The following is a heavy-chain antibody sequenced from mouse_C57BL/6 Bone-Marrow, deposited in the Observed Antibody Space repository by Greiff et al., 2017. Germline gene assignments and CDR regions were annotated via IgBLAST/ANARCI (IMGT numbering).Heavy chain of an antibody. Sequence: EVQGVESGGGLVKPGGSLKLSCAASGFTFSDYGMHWVRQAPEKGLEWVAYISRGSSTIYYADTVKGRITISRANAKNTLCLQMTSLRSEDTAMYYCASPLFDYWGQGTTLTVSS. J-gene: IGHJ2*01. CDR2: ISRGSSTI. V-gene: IGHV5-17*01. CDR3: ASPLFDY. CDR1: GFTFSDYG.